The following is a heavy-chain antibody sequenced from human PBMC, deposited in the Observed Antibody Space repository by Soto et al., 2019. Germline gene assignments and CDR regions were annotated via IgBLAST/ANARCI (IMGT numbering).Heavy chain of an antibody. CDR2: IKSKTDGGTT. Sequence: GGSLRLSCAASGFTFSNAWMSWVRQAPGKGLEWVGRIKSKTDGGTTDYAAPVKGRFTISRDDSKDTLYLQMNSLKTEDTAVYYCTRGIYGTYYYYYYYMDVCGKGTTVTVSS. V-gene: IGHV3-15*01. CDR1: GFTFSNAW. D-gene: IGHD3-10*01. CDR3: TRGIYGTYYYYYYYMDV. J-gene: IGHJ6*03.